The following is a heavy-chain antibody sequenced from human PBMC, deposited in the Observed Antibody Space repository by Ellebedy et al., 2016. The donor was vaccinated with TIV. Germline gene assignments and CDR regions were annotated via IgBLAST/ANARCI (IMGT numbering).Heavy chain of an antibody. CDR1: GGSISSYY. Sequence: SETLSLXCTVSGGSISSYYWSWIRQPPGKGLEWIGYIYYSGRTNYNPSLKSRVTISVDTSKTQFSLRLSSVTAADTAVYYCARDWTGGGWFDPWGQGTLVTVSS. V-gene: IGHV4-59*01. CDR3: ARDWTGGGWFDP. CDR2: IYYSGRT. J-gene: IGHJ5*02. D-gene: IGHD3/OR15-3a*01.